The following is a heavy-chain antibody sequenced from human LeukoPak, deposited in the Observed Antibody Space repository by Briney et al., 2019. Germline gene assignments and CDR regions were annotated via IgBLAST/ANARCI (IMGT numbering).Heavy chain of an antibody. V-gene: IGHV3-74*01. D-gene: IGHD3-22*01. CDR1: GFTFSSYW. CDR3: AKESGDSSGYYFDY. CDR2: INSDGSST. J-gene: IGHJ4*02. Sequence: PGGSLRLSCAASGFTFSSYWMHWVRQAPGKGLVWVSRINSDGSSTSYADSVKGRFTISRDNAKNTLYLQMNSLRAEDTAVYYCAKESGDSSGYYFDYWGQGTLVTVPS.